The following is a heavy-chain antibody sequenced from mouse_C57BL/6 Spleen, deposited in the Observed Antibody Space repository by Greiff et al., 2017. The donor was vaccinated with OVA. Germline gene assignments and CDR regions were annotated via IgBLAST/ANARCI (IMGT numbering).Heavy chain of an antibody. CDR1: GYAFSSSW. V-gene: IGHV1-82*01. CDR3: ARPSDSSGYGGGY. J-gene: IGHJ2*01. D-gene: IGHD3-2*02. Sequence: VKLQQSGPELVKPGASVKISCKASGYAFSSSWMNWVKQRPGKGLEWIGRIYPGDGDTNYNGKFKGKATLTADKSSSTAYMQLSSLTSEDSAVYFCARPSDSSGYGGGYWGQGTTLTVSS. CDR2: IYPGDGDT.